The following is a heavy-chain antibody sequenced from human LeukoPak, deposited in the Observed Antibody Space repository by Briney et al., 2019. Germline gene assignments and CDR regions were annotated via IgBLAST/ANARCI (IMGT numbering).Heavy chain of an antibody. CDR2: INHDGSEE. CDR3: ARYFSGGSCYTH. CDR1: GFTFSSYS. Sequence: PGGSLRLSCAASGFTFSSYSMNWVRQAPGKGLEWVANINHDGSEEYYVDSVKGRFTISRDNAKNSLYLQLNSLRAEDTAVYYCARYFSGGSCYTHWGQGSLVTVSS. J-gene: IGHJ4*02. D-gene: IGHD2-15*01. V-gene: IGHV3-7*01.